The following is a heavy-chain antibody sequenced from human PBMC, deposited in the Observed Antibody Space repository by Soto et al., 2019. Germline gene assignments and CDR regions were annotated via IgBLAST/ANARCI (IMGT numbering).Heavy chain of an antibody. CDR3: AREFAVAATPQPYYFDY. CDR1: GGTFSSYA. V-gene: IGHV1-69*13. D-gene: IGHD2-15*01. CDR2: IIPIFGTA. Sequence: SVKVSCKASGGTFSSYAISWVRQAPGQGLEWMGGIIPIFGTANYAQKFQGRVTITADESTSTAYMELSSLRSEDTAVYYCAREFAVAATPQPYYFDYWGQGTLVTVSS. J-gene: IGHJ4*02.